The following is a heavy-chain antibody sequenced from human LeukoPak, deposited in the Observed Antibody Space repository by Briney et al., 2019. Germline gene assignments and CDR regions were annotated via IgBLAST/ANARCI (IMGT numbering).Heavy chain of an antibody. CDR1: GGSISSYY. J-gene: IGHJ4*02. V-gene: IGHV4-59*01. D-gene: IGHD6-13*01. CDR3: ARAGYSRPPGGY. CDR2: IYYSGST. Sequence: SETLSLTCTVSGGSISSYYWSWLRQPPGKGLEWIGYIYYSGSTNYNPSFKSRVTISVDTSKNQFSLKLSSVTAADTAVDYCARAGYSRPPGGYWGRGTLVTVSS.